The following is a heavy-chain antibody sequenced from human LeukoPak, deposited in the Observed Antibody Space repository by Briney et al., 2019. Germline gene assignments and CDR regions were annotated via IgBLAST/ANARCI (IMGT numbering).Heavy chain of an antibody. V-gene: IGHV4-39*01. CDR3: VRHQGTMVRGVTYYYYGMDV. CDR1: GGSISSSGYY. D-gene: IGHD3-10*01. J-gene: IGHJ6*02. Sequence: SETLSLTCTVSGGSISSSGYYWGWIRQPPGKGLEWIGSIYHSGSTYYNPSLKSRVTISVDTSKNQFSLKLSSVTAADTAVYYCVRHQGTMVRGVTYYYYGMDVWGQGTAVTVSS. CDR2: IYHSGST.